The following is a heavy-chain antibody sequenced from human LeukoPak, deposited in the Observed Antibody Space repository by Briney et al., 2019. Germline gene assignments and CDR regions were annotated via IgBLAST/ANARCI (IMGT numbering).Heavy chain of an antibody. CDR2: IYYSGST. CDR3: ARGFYSSSSVPGY. Sequence: SETLSLTCTVSGGSISSGGHYWSWIRQHPGKGLEWIGYIYYSGSTYYNPSLKSRVTISVDTSKNQFSLKLSSVTAADTAVYYCARGFYSSSSVPGYWGQGTLVTVSS. V-gene: IGHV4-31*03. D-gene: IGHD6-6*01. J-gene: IGHJ4*02. CDR1: GGSISSGGHY.